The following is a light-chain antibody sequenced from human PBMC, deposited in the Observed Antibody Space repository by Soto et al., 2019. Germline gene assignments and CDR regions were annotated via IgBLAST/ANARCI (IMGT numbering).Light chain of an antibody. Sequence: QSVLMQPPSVSAAPGQKVAISCSGSSSNIGQNDVSWYQQVPGTAPKLLIYDTDKRPSGVSDRFSASKSGTSATLGITGLQTGDEADYYCGTWDSSLSVVLFGGGTKLTVL. J-gene: IGLJ2*01. CDR3: GTWDSSLSVVL. CDR1: SSNIGQND. CDR2: DTD. V-gene: IGLV1-51*01.